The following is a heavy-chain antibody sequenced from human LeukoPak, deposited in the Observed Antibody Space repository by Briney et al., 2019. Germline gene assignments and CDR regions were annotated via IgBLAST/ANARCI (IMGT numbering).Heavy chain of an antibody. CDR2: INPSGGST. J-gene: IGHJ4*02. Sequence: ASVKVSCKASGYTFTGYYMHWVRQGPGQGLEWMGIINPSGGSTTYAQKFQGRVTVTIDTSTSTGYMELSSLRSEDTAVFYCARQSVRPGASPLFDYWGQGTLVTVSS. D-gene: IGHD1-14*01. CDR1: GYTFTGYY. V-gene: IGHV1-46*01. CDR3: ARQSVRPGASPLFDY.